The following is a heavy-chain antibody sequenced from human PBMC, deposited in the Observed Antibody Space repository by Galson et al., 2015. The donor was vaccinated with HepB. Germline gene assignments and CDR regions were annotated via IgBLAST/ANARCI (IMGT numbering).Heavy chain of an antibody. V-gene: IGHV3-33*01. Sequence: SLRLSCAASGFTFSSYGMHWVRQAPGKGLEWVAVIWHDGSNKYYADSVKGRFTISRDNSKNTLYLQMNSLRAEDTAVYYCARGIVVVPAAIRGDAFDIWGQGTMVTVSS. CDR2: IWHDGSNK. CDR3: ARGIVVVPAAIRGDAFDI. J-gene: IGHJ3*02. CDR1: GFTFSSYG. D-gene: IGHD2-2*01.